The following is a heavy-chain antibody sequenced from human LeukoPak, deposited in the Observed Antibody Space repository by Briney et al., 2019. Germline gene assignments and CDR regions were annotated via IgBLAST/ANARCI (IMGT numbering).Heavy chain of an antibody. CDR3: AKGMGRGGYNSDY. V-gene: IGHV3-43*01. D-gene: IGHD5-24*01. Sequence: GGSLRLSCAASGFTFDDYTMHWVRQAPGKGLEWVSLISWDGGSTYYADSVKGRFTISRDNSKNSLYLQMNSLRTEDTALYYCAKGMGRGGYNSDYWGQGTLVTVSS. CDR1: GFTFDDYT. CDR2: ISWDGGST. J-gene: IGHJ4*02.